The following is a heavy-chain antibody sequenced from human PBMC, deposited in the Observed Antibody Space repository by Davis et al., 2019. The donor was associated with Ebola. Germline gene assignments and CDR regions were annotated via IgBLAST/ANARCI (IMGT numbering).Heavy chain of an antibody. CDR2: IYPGDSDT. CDR3: ATGAGAVAGDVSEYFQH. V-gene: IGHV5-51*01. J-gene: IGHJ1*01. CDR1: GYSFTSYW. Sequence: KVSCKGSGYSFTSYWIGWVRQMPGKGLEWMGIIYPGDSDTRYSPSFQGQVTISADKSISTAYLQWSSLKASDTAMYYCATGAGAVAGDVSEYFQHWGQGTLVTVSS. D-gene: IGHD6-19*01.